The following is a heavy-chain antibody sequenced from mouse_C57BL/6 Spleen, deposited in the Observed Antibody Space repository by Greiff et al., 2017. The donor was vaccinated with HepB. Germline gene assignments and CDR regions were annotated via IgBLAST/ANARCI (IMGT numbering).Heavy chain of an antibody. D-gene: IGHD4-1*01. J-gene: IGHJ2*01. CDR3: ARDWDPYYFDY. CDR1: GYSFTGYY. CDR2: INPSTGGT. V-gene: IGHV1-42*01. Sequence: EVKLMESGPELVKPGASVKISCKASGYSFTGYYMNWVKQSPEKSLEWIGEINPSTGGTTYNQKFKAKATLTVDKSSSTAYMQLKSLTSEDSAVYYCARDWDPYYFDYWGQGTTLTVSS.